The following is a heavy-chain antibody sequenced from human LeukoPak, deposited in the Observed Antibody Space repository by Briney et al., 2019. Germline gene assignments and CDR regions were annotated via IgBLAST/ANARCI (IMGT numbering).Heavy chain of an antibody. CDR1: GYTFTSYA. CDR3: ARAYCTNGVCYTGHTSYYYMDV. Sequence: GASVKVSCKASGYTFTSYAISWVRQAPGQGLEWMGGIIPIFGTANYAQKFQGRVTITADKSTSTAYMELSSLRSEDTAVYYCARAYCTNGVCYTGHTSYYYMDVWGKGTTVTVSS. CDR2: IIPIFGTA. V-gene: IGHV1-69*06. J-gene: IGHJ6*03. D-gene: IGHD2-8*01.